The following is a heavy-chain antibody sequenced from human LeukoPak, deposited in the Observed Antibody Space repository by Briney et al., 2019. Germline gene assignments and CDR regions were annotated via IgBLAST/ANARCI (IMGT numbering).Heavy chain of an antibody. CDR2: IYTSGST. D-gene: IGHD3-22*01. CDR3: ARTYSSGYYFWFDP. V-gene: IGHV4-4*09. J-gene: IGHJ5*02. Sequence: SETLSLTCTVSGGSISSYYWSWIRQPPGRGPEWIGYIYTSGSTNYNPSLKSRVTISVDTSKNQFSLKLSSVTAADTAVYYCARTYSSGYYFWFDPWGQGTLVTVSS. CDR1: GGSISSYY.